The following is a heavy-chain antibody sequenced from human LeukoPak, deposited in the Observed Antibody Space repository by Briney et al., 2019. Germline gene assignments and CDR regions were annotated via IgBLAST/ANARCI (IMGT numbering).Heavy chain of an antibody. D-gene: IGHD4-17*01. CDR2: ISSNSAYI. J-gene: IGHJ3*02. CDR3: ARGSTTAQRKDAFDI. CDR1: GFTFSSYS. Sequence: PGGSLRLSCAASGFTFSSYSMKWVRQAPGKGLEWVSSISSNSAYIYYSDSIKGRFTISRDNAKNSLYLQMNSLGAEDIALYYCARGSTTAQRKDAFDIWGQGTMVTVSS. V-gene: IGHV3-21*03.